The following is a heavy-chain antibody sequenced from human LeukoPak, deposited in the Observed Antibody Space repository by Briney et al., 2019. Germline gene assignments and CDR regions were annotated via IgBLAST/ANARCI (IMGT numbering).Heavy chain of an antibody. J-gene: IGHJ4*02. Sequence: ASVKLSCKASGYTFTGYYMHRVRQAPGQGLEWMGWINPNSGGTNYAQKFQGTVTMTRDTSISTAYMELSRLRSDGTAVYYCARDVGYSSGWHWDYWGQGTLVTVSS. V-gene: IGHV1-2*02. CDR2: INPNSGGT. D-gene: IGHD6-19*01. CDR3: ARDVGYSSGWHWDY. CDR1: GYTFTGYY.